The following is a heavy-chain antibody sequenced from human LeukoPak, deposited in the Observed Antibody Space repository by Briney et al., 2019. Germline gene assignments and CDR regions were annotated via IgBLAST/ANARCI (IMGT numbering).Heavy chain of an antibody. CDR3: AQPTPVVSAAMAGFDY. D-gene: IGHD2-2*01. V-gene: IGHV3-30*18. Sequence: GGSLRLSCAASGFTFSSYGMLWVRQAPGEGLEWVAFISYNGSNKNYADSVKGRFTISRDNSKNTLYLQMNSLRAEDTAVYYCAQPTPVVSAAMAGFDYWGQGTPVTVSS. J-gene: IGHJ4*02. CDR2: ISYNGSNK. CDR1: GFTFSSYG.